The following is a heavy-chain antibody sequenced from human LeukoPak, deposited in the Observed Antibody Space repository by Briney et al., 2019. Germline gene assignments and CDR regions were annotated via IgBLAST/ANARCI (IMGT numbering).Heavy chain of an antibody. CDR2: INPNSGGT. Sequence: ASVKVSCKASGYTFTGCYMHWVRQAPGQGLEWMGWINPNSGGTNYAQKFQGRVTMTRDTSISTAYMELSRLRSDDTAVYYCARDCLPSGYDLYYYYYGMDVWGQGTTVTVSS. CDR1: GYTFTGCY. V-gene: IGHV1-2*02. CDR3: ARDCLPSGYDLYYYYYGMDV. J-gene: IGHJ6*02. D-gene: IGHD5-12*01.